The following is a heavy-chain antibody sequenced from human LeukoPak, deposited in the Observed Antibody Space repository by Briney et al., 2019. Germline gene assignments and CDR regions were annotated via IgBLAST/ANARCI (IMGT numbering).Heavy chain of an antibody. CDR2: ISSNGGST. CDR3: AELGITMIGGV. Sequence: GGSLRLSCAASGFSFSSYAMHWVRQAPGKGLESVSAISSNGGSTNYANSVKGRFTISRDNAKNSLYLQMNSLRAEDTAVYYCAELGITMIGGVWGKGTTVTISS. J-gene: IGHJ6*04. V-gene: IGHV3-64*01. D-gene: IGHD3-10*02. CDR1: GFSFSSYA.